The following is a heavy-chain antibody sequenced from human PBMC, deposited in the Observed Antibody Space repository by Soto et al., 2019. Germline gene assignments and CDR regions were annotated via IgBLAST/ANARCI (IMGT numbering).Heavy chain of an antibody. CDR3: AKDNCISTSCYRLYNWFDP. V-gene: IGHV1-3*01. CDR2: INAGNGNT. Sequence: GASVKVSCKASGYTFSSYAIHWVRQAPGQGLEWMGWINAGNGNTKYSQKFQGRFTISRDNSKNTLYLQMNNLRAEDTAVYYCAKDNCISTSCYRLYNWFDPWGQGTLVTVSS. J-gene: IGHJ5*02. D-gene: IGHD2-2*01. CDR1: GYTFSSYA.